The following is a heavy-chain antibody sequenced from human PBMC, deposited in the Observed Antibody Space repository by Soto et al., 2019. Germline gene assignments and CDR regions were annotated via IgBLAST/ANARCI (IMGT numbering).Heavy chain of an antibody. CDR2: VSAGGTSA. D-gene: IGHD2-15*01. J-gene: IGHJ4*02. V-gene: IGHV3-23*01. Sequence: EVQLLESGGGLVQPGGSLRLSCAASGFTFSSYAMGWVRQAPGKGLEWVSAVSAGGTSAYYVASVEGRFTISRDTSKNTLYLQMNSLRVEDTARYYCADRCSGGRCSPFDNWGQGTLVTVAS. CDR3: ADRCSGGRCSPFDN. CDR1: GFTFSSYA.